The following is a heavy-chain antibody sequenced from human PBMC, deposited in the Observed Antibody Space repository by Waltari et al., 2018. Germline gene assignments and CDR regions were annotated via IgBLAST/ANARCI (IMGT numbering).Heavy chain of an antibody. V-gene: IGHV3-23*01. D-gene: IGHD2-15*01. J-gene: IGHJ4*02. Sequence: EVQLLESGGGLVQPGGSLRLSCAASGFTFSSYAMSWVRQAPGKGLEWVSAISGSGGSTYYADSVKGRFTISRDNSKNTLYLQMNSLRAEDTAVYYCAKGSYCSGGSCYPGGVDYWGQGTLVTVSS. CDR3: AKGSYCSGGSCYPGGVDY. CDR2: ISGSGGST. CDR1: GFTFSSYA.